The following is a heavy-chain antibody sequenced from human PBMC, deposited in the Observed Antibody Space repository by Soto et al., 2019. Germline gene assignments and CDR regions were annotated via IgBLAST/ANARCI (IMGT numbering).Heavy chain of an antibody. D-gene: IGHD6-13*01. J-gene: IGHJ4*02. CDR2: IYWDDDK. Sequence: QITLKESGPTLVKPTQTLTLTCTFSGFSLSTSGVGVGWIRQPPRKALEWLALIYWDDDKRYSPSLKSRLTITKDTSKNQVVLTMTNMDPVDTATYYCAHSPGIAAACPFDYWGQGTLVTVSS. V-gene: IGHV2-5*02. CDR1: GFSLSTSGVG. CDR3: AHSPGIAAACPFDY.